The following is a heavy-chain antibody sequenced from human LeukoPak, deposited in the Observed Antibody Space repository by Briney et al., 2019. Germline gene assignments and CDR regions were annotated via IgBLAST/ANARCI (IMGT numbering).Heavy chain of an antibody. V-gene: IGHV1-69*13. Sequence: SVKVSCKASGGTFSSYAISWVRQAPGQGLEWMGGIIPIFGTANYAQKFQGRVTITADESTSTAYMELSSLRSEDTAVYYCARVNQKYSGYGNFDYWGQGTLVTVSS. J-gene: IGHJ4*02. CDR2: IIPIFGTA. CDR3: ARVNQKYSGYGNFDY. CDR1: GGTFSSYA. D-gene: IGHD5-12*01.